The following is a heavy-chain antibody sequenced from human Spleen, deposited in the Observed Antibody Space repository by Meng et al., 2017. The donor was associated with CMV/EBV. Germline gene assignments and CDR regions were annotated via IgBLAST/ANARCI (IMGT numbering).Heavy chain of an antibody. CDR2: IIPILGIG. CDR3: ARGPRNHGMDV. V-gene: IGHV1-69*02. CDR1: GGTFSSYT. J-gene: IGHJ6*02. Sequence: SLKVSCKASGGTFSSYTITWMRQAPGQGLEWMGRIIPILGIGNYAQKFQGRVTITADTSTSTAYMELSSLTSEDTAVYYCARGPRNHGMDVWGQGTTVTVSS.